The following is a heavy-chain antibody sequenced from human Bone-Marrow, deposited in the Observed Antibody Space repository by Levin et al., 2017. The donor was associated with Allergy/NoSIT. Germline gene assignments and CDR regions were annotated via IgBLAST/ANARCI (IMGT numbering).Heavy chain of an antibody. Sequence: ASETLSLTCAVSGDSITTSGHFWTWIRQPAGKGLEWLGLISTTGTTNYKPSLISRLTLTLDTSKNQFSLRLTSVTAADTAVYFCARAVFGNDYGDYYQFDSWGQGALVTVSS. D-gene: IGHD4-17*01. V-gene: IGHV4-61*02. J-gene: IGHJ4*02. CDR2: ISTTGTT. CDR3: ARAVFGNDYGDYYQFDS. CDR1: GDSITTSGHF.